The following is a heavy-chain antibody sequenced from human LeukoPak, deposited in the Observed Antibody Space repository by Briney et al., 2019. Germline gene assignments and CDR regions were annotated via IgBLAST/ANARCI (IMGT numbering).Heavy chain of an antibody. V-gene: IGHV1-2*04. J-gene: IGHJ5*02. CDR3: ARSFGIVGALRGFDP. D-gene: IGHD1-26*01. CDR1: GYTFTGYY. CDR2: INPNSGGT. Sequence: GASVKVSCKASGYTFTGYYMHWVRQAPGQGLEWMGWINPNSGGTNYAQKFQGWVTMTRDTSISTAYMELSRLRSDDTAVYYCARSFGIVGALRGFDPWGQGTLVTVSS.